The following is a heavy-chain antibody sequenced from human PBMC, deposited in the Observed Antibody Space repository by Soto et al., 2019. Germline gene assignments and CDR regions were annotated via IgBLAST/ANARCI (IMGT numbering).Heavy chain of an antibody. CDR1: GGSISSGGYY. CDR3: ARVALSTDSSGFDVDY. D-gene: IGHD3-22*01. J-gene: IGHJ4*02. Sequence: SETLSLTCTVSGGSISSGGYYWSWIRQHPGKGLEWIGYIYYSGSTYYNPSLKSRVTISVGTSKNQFSLKLSSVTAADTAVYYCARVALSTDSSGFDVDYWGQGTLVTVS. V-gene: IGHV4-31*03. CDR2: IYYSGST.